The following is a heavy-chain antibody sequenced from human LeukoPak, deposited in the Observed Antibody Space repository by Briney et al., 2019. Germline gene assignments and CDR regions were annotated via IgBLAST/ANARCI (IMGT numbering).Heavy chain of an antibody. D-gene: IGHD2-15*01. CDR3: AKGHRYCTSGNCNSAVDY. CDR2: IGGGGGST. CDR1: GFTFSDYS. V-gene: IGHV3-23*01. Sequence: GGSLRLSCAASGFTFSDYSMNWVRQAPGKGLEWVSTIGGGGGSTDYTDSVKGRFTISRDNSKNTLYLQMNSLGAEDTAVYYCAKGHRYCTSGNCNSAVDYWGQGTLVTVSS. J-gene: IGHJ4*02.